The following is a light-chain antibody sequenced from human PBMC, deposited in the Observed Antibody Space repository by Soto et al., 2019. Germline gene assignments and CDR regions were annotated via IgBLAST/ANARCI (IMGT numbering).Light chain of an antibody. CDR3: QQYGSSPYT. CDR1: QSVSSRF. Sequence: EIVLTQSPGTLSLSPGERATLSCRASQSVSSRFLDWYQQKPGQAPRLLMYGASSRATGSPDRFSGTGSGTDFTLAISTLEPEDFAVYDCQQYGSSPYTFGLGTKLEIK. V-gene: IGKV3-20*01. J-gene: IGKJ2*01. CDR2: GAS.